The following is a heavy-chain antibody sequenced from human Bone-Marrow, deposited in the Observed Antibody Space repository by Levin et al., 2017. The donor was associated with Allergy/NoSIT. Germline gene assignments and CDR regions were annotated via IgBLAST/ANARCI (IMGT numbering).Heavy chain of an antibody. CDR3: ARARDKSHDHNWFDP. D-gene: IGHD5-24*01. V-gene: IGHV3-74*01. CDR1: GFTFSSYW. J-gene: IGHJ5*02. CDR2: INSDGSST. Sequence: PGGSLRLSCAASGFTFSSYWMHWVRQAPGKGLVWVSRINSDGSSTSYADSVKGRFTISRDNAKNTLYLQMNSLRAEDTAVYYCARARDKSHDHNWFDPWGQGTLVTVSS.